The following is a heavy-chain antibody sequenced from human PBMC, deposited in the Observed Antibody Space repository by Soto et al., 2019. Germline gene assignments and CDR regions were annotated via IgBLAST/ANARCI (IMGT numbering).Heavy chain of an antibody. V-gene: IGHV3-30-3*01. CDR2: ISYDGSNK. J-gene: IGHJ6*02. Sequence: QVQLVESGGGVVQPGRSLRLSCAASGFTFSSYAMHWVRQAPGKGLEWVAVISYDGSNKYYADSVKGRFTISRDNXXNTRYLKMNSLRAEDTAVYYCARGRVGWSGYGMDVWGQGTTVTVSS. CDR1: GFTFSSYA. CDR3: ARGRVGWSGYGMDV. D-gene: IGHD1-26*01.